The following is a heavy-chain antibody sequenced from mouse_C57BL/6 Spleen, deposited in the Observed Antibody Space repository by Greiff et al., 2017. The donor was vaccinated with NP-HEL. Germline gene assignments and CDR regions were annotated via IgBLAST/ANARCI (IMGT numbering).Heavy chain of an antibody. D-gene: IGHD1-1*01. CDR3: TRFYGSIYNYFDY. J-gene: IGHJ2*01. CDR1: GFTFSSYT. V-gene: IGHV5-9*01. CDR2: IVGGGGTT. Sequence: EVQLVESGGGLVKPGGSLKLSCAASGFTFSSYTMSWVRQTPETRLEWVATIVGGGGTTYYPDSVKGRFTISRDNAKNTLYLQMSSLRSEDTALYYCTRFYGSIYNYFDYWGQGTTLTVSS.